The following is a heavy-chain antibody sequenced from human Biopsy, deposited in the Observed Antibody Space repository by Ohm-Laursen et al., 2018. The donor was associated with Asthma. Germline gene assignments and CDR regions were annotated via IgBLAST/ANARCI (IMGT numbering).Heavy chain of an antibody. J-gene: IGHJ5*02. CDR3: ALSQDSGFDDHSPSWFDP. CDR2: IYWDDYN. Sequence: TQTLTLTCPFSGFSLRTPGVGVGWIRHSPGKALEWPALIYWDDYNLFRPSLKRRLTITKDPSKNQVVLTMTKMDPVDSGTYYCALSQDSGFDDHSPSWFDPWGQGTLVTVSS. V-gene: IGHV2-5*02. D-gene: IGHD3-9*01. CDR1: GFSLRTPGVG.